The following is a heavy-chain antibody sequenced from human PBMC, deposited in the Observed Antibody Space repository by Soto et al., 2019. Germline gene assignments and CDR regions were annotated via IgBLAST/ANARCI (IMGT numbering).Heavy chain of an antibody. D-gene: IGHD6-13*01. CDR2: ISSNSAYI. V-gene: IGHV3-21*01. CDR1: GFTFRSFT. J-gene: IGHJ5*02. Sequence: GGSLRLSCAASGFTFRSFTMNWVRQAPGKGLEWVSTISSNSAYIYYTDALRGRFTISRDNAKNSLHLQMNSLRAEDTAVYYCTRDASRDSSARGWFDPWGPGTLVTRLL. CDR3: TRDASRDSSARGWFDP.